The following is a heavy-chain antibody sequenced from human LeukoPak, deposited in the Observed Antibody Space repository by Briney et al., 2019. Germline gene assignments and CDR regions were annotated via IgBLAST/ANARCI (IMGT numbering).Heavy chain of an antibody. CDR3: ARYSPFHRPYSSGYSSFDY. V-gene: IGHV4-34*12. CDR1: GGSFSAYY. CDR2: IIDSGST. D-gene: IGHD3-22*01. Sequence: SPTLSPTCAVDGGSFSAYYWGCIRQPPGKGREWLGEIIDSGSTTYDPSLKGRLTMSAHPPKNQCSPKLSSVTAAGTAVYYCARYSPFHRPYSSGYSSFDYWGQGTLVTVSS. J-gene: IGHJ4*02.